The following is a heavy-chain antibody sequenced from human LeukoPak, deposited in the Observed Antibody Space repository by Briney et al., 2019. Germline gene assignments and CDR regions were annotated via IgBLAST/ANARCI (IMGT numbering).Heavy chain of an antibody. D-gene: IGHD4-17*01. CDR1: GGSISSYY. Sequence: PSETLSLTCTVSGGSISSYYWSWIRQPPGKGLEWIGYIYYSGSTNYNPSLKSRVTISVDTSKNQFSLKLSSVTAADTAVYYCARPHDYGDYVYAFDIWGQGTMVTVSS. J-gene: IGHJ3*02. V-gene: IGHV4-59*08. CDR2: IYYSGST. CDR3: ARPHDYGDYVYAFDI.